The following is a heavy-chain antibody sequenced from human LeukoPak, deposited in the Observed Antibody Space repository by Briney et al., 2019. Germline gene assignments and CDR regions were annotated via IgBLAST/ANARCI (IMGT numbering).Heavy chain of an antibody. Sequence: GGSLRLSCAASGFTFSSYAMSWVRQAPGKGLEWVSGISGSGDNTYYADSVKGRFTISRDNSKNTLYVQVNSLGTEDTAAYYCAKGSYYDSSGSFYFDYWGQETLVTVSS. D-gene: IGHD3-22*01. CDR3: AKGSYYDSSGSFYFDY. J-gene: IGHJ4*02. CDR1: GFTFSSYA. V-gene: IGHV3-23*01. CDR2: ISGSGDNT.